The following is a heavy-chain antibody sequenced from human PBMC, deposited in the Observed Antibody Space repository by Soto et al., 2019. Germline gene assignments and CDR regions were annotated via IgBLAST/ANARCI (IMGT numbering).Heavy chain of an antibody. D-gene: IGHD2-15*01. Sequence: QVQLQESGPGLVKPSQTLSLTCYVSGGSITSGGYSWTWIRHQPGKALQWIGYIFDSGSAYYNPSLKSRLTISVDTGKNLFSLELSSVTAADTAVYYCATQKSSSAAHSYGMDVWGVGTTVTVSS. J-gene: IGHJ6*04. CDR2: IFDSGSA. CDR3: ATQKSSSAAHSYGMDV. V-gene: IGHV4-31*02. CDR1: GGSITSGGYS.